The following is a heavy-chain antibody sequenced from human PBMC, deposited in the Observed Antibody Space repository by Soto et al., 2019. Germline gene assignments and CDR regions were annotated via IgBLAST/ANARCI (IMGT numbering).Heavy chain of an antibody. Sequence: QVQLVQSGAEVKKPGASVKVSWKASGYTFTSYGISWVRQAPGQGLEWMGWISAYNGNTNYAQKLQGRVTMTTDTSTSTAYMELRSLRSDDTAVYYCARWWGVVTVDPDYYYGMDVWGQGTTVTVSS. J-gene: IGHJ6*02. V-gene: IGHV1-18*01. CDR2: ISAYNGNT. CDR3: ARWWGVVTVDPDYYYGMDV. CDR1: GYTFTSYG. D-gene: IGHD2-21*02.